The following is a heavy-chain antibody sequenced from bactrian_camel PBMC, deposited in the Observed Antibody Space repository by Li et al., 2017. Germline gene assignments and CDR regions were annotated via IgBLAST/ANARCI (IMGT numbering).Heavy chain of an antibody. CDR3: AALVPGGAWYNY. J-gene: IGHJ4*01. D-gene: IGHD1*01. Sequence: HVQLVESGGGLVQPGGSLRLSCVASGFTFSAYWMYWVRQAPGKGLEWVSAIHNGGGTRYYADSVKDRFTISRDNSENTLYLRMNSLKTEDTAVYYCAALVPGGAWYNYWGQGTQVTVS. V-gene: IGHV3S1*01. CDR1: GFTFSAYW. CDR2: IHNGGGTR.